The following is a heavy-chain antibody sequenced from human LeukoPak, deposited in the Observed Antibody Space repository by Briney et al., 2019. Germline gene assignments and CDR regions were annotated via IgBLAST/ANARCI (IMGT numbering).Heavy chain of an antibody. J-gene: IGHJ4*02. CDR1: GYTFTAYY. Sequence: ASVKVSCKTSGYTFTAYYLHWVRQAPGQGLEWMGYIDPNINGATYAQKFQGRVTLTRDTPISTVYMELSSLTSDDTAIYYCARESGSFDYWGQGTLVTVSS. CDR3: ARESGSFDY. CDR2: IDPNINGA. V-gene: IGHV1-2*02. D-gene: IGHD1-26*01.